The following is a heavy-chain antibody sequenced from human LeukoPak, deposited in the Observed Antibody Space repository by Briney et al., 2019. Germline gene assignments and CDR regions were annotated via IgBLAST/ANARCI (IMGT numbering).Heavy chain of an antibody. J-gene: IGHJ5*02. CDR1: GYTFTSYG. Sequence: GASVKVSCKASGYTFTSYGISWVRQAPGQGLEWMGWINPNSGGTNYAQKFQGRVTMTRDTSISTAYMELSRLRSDDTAVYYCARDLAVAGTWWFDPWGQGTLVTVSS. D-gene: IGHD6-19*01. CDR2: INPNSGGT. V-gene: IGHV1-2*02. CDR3: ARDLAVAGTWWFDP.